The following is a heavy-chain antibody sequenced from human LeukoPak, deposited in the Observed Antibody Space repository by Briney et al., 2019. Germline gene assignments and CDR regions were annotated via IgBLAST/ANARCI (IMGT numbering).Heavy chain of an antibody. V-gene: IGHV3-23*01. J-gene: IGHJ3*02. CDR1: GFSISSYA. CDR2: VSGSGRGT. Sequence: GGSLRLSCATSGFSISSYAMSWVRQAPGKGLEWVAIVSGSGRGTYYADSVKDRFTVSRDFFTSTLYLNMTRLRAEDTAVYYCARDFDWSNAFDIWGQGTMVTVSS. D-gene: IGHD3-9*01. CDR3: ARDFDWSNAFDI.